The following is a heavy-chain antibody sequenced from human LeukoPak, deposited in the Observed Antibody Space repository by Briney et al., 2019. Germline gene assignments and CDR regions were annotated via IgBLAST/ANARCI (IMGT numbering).Heavy chain of an antibody. D-gene: IGHD6-19*01. Sequence: GGSPRHSCADPGVTSTSNAMRWVRHGPGERLWWVSGIIVIGGSTQSADSAKGRFTNSRDNSKNTLYLQMNGLRAEDTAVYYCAKYSRGWFIYYYMDVWGKGTTVSVSS. J-gene: IGHJ6*03. CDR3: AKYSRGWFIYYYMDV. V-gene: IGHV3-23*01. CDR1: GVTSTSNA. CDR2: IIVIGGST.